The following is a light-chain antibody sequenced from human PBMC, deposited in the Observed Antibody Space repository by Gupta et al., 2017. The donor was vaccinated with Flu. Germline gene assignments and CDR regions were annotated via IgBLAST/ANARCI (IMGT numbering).Light chain of an antibody. CDR2: GVS. Sequence: PSSLSASVGDRVTITCRASQSVSTYLNWYQQKPGKAPKLLIYGVSSLQSGVPSRFSGSGSGTDFTLTISSLQPEDFATYYCQQSSITPLTFGGGTNVEIK. V-gene: IGKV1-39*01. CDR3: QQSSITPLT. CDR1: QSVSTY. J-gene: IGKJ4*01.